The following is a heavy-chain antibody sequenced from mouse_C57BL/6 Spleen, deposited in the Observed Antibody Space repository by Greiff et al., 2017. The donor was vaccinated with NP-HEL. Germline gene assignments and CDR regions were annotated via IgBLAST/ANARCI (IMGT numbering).Heavy chain of an antibody. CDR1: GFNIKDDY. J-gene: IGHJ3*01. CDR3: TTRYSFAY. Sequence: VQLQQSGAELVRPGASVKLSCTASGFNIKDDYMHWVKQRPEQGLEWIGWIDPENGDTEYASQLQGKATITADTSSNTAYLQLSSLTSEDTAVYYCTTRYSFAYWGQGTLVTVSA. D-gene: IGHD2-12*01. CDR2: IDPENGDT. V-gene: IGHV14-4*01.